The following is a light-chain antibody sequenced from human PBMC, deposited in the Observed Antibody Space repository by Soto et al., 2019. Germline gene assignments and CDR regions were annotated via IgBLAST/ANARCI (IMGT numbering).Light chain of an antibody. J-gene: IGKJ3*01. CDR1: QSLLHSNGYNY. CDR3: MQALQTPFT. Sequence: DIVMTQSPLSLPVTPGEPASISCRSSQSLLHSNGYNYLDWYLQKPGQSPQLLIYLGSNPASGVPDRFSGSGSSTDLTLKISRVEAEDVGVYYCMQALQTPFTFGPGTKVDIK. V-gene: IGKV2-28*01. CDR2: LGS.